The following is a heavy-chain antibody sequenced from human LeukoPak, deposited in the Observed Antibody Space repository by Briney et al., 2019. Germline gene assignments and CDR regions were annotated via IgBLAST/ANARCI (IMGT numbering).Heavy chain of an antibody. CDR2: MKEDGSEK. CDR1: GFTFSSYW. Sequence: PGMALRLSCAASGFTFSSYWMSWVRQAPGKGLEWVASMKEDGSEKYCVDSVKGRFTISRDNAKNSLHLQMNSLRAEDTAVYYCARLPIAAPGIPFDFWGQGTLVTVSS. D-gene: IGHD6-13*01. J-gene: IGHJ4*02. V-gene: IGHV3-7*04. CDR3: ARLPIAAPGIPFDF.